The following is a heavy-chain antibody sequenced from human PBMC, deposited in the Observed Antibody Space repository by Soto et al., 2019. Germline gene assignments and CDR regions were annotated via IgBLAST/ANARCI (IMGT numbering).Heavy chain of an antibody. J-gene: IGHJ4*02. D-gene: IGHD7-27*01. Sequence: GGSLRLSCAATGFSFSISPMHWVRQAPGKGPEWVALISYDGTNKFYADSVKGRFTISRDNSKSTLYLQVDSLRPEDAAVYYCARDPKTSGGQHWAFNYFDSWGQGTLVTVSS. CDR3: ARDPKTSGGQHWAFNYFDS. V-gene: IGHV3-30-3*01. CDR1: GFSFSISP. CDR2: ISYDGTNK.